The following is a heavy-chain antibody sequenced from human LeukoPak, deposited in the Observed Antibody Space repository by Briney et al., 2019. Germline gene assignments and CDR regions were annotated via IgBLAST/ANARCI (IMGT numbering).Heavy chain of an antibody. Sequence: PGGSLRLSCAASGFTFDDCAMHWVRQAPGKGLEWVSLISGDGGGTYYADSVKGRFTISRDSSKNSLYLQMNSLRTEDTALYYCAKARVGSKWDSVDYWGQGILVTVSS. CDR1: GFTFDDCA. D-gene: IGHD1-26*01. V-gene: IGHV3-43*02. CDR3: AKARVGSKWDSVDY. J-gene: IGHJ4*02. CDR2: ISGDGGGT.